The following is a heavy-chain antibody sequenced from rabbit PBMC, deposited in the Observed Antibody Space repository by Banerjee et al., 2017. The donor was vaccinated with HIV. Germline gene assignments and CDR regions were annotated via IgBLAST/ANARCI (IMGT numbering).Heavy chain of an antibody. CDR1: GIDFSTYYY. J-gene: IGHJ5*01. Sequence: QQQLEESGGGLVKPGGTLTLTCKASGIDFSTYYYMCWVRQAPGKGLELIACIYTTSDSTWYASWVNGRCTISRSPSLNTVHLKMTSLTAADTATYFCARDDYGVMWLDLWGPGTLVTVS. CDR3: ARDDYGVMWLDL. V-gene: IGHV1S43*01. D-gene: IGHD2-1*01. CDR2: IYTTSDST.